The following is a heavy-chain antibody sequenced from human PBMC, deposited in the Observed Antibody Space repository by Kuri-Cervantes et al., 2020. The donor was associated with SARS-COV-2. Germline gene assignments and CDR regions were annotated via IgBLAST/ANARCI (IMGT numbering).Heavy chain of an antibody. CDR1: GFTFDDYG. V-gene: IGHV3-20*04. CDR3: ARDMGGGYSYGSEDY. CDR2: INWNGGST. Sequence: GESLKISCAASGFTFDDYGMSWVRQAPGKGLEWVSGINWNGGSTGYADSVKGRFTISRDNAKNSLYLQMNSLRAEDTAVYYCARDMGGGYSYGSEDYWGQGTLVTVSS. J-gene: IGHJ4*02. D-gene: IGHD5-18*01.